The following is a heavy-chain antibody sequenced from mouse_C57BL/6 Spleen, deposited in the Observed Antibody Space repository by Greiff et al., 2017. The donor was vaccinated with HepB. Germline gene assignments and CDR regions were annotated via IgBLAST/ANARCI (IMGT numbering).Heavy chain of an antibody. Sequence: EVQLVESEGGLVQPGSSMKLSCTASGFTFSDYYMAWVRQVPEKGLEWVANINYDGSSTYYLDSLKSRFIISRDNAKNILYLQMSSLKSEDTATYYCARDLTGTFAYWGQGTLVTVSA. CDR3: ARDLTGTFAY. D-gene: IGHD4-1*01. CDR2: INYDGSST. CDR1: GFTFSDYY. J-gene: IGHJ3*01. V-gene: IGHV5-16*01.